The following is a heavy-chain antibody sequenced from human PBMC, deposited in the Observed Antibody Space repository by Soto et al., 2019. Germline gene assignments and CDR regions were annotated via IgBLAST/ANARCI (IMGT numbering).Heavy chain of an antibody. CDR3: ASAKVVVLTAYYYYYMDV. J-gene: IGHJ6*03. CDR1: GGTFSSYT. Sequence: QVQLVQSGAEVKKPGSSVKVSCKASGGTFSSYTISWVRQAPGQGLEWMGRIIPILGIANYAQKFQGRVTITADKSTSTAYMELSSLRSEDTAVYYCASAKVVVLTAYYYYYMDVWGKGTTVTVSS. V-gene: IGHV1-69*02. D-gene: IGHD2-2*01. CDR2: IIPILGIA.